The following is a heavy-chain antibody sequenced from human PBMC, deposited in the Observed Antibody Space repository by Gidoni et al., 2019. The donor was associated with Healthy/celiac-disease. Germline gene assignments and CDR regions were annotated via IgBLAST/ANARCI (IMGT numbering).Heavy chain of an antibody. J-gene: IGHJ6*02. V-gene: IGHV1-69*04. Sequence: QVQLVQSGAEVKKPGSSVKVSCKASGGTFSSYAISWVRQAPGQGLEWMGRIIPILGIANYAQKFQGRVTITADKSTSTAYMELSSLRSEDTAVYYCARVGYCSGGSCYPGGYYYGMDVWGQGTTVTVSS. D-gene: IGHD2-15*01. CDR3: ARVGYCSGGSCYPGGYYYGMDV. CDR1: GGTFSSYA. CDR2: IIPILGIA.